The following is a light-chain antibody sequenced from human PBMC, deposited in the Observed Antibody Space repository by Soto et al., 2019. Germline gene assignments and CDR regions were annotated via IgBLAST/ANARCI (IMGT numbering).Light chain of an antibody. CDR2: EVS. V-gene: IGLV2-14*01. CDR3: SLYTSSSSYV. Sequence: QSALTQPASVSGSPGQSITISCTGTSNDVGGFNYVSWYQQHPGKAPRLMMYEVSDRPSGVSHRFSGSKSGNTASLTISGLQAEDEADYYCSLYTSSSSYVFGTGTKLTVL. CDR1: SNDVGGFNY. J-gene: IGLJ1*01.